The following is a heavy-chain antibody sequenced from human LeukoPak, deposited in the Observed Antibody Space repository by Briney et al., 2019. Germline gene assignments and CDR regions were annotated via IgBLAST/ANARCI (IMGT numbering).Heavy chain of an antibody. CDR3: ATTYYGSGSYYIPPFDY. D-gene: IGHD3-10*01. CDR1: GYTFTSYG. V-gene: IGHV1-8*02. CDR2: MNPNSGNT. J-gene: IGHJ4*02. Sequence: ASVKVSCKASGYTFTSYGISWVRQAPGQGLEWMGWMNPNSGNTGYAQKFQGRVTMTEDTSTDTAYMELSSLRSEDTAVYYCATTYYGSGSYYIPPFDYWGQGTLVTVSS.